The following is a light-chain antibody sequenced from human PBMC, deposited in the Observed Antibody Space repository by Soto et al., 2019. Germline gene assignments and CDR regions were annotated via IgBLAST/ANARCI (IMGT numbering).Light chain of an antibody. CDR2: EVN. CDR3: SSYTSTTTVRFV. CDR1: SSDIGAYDY. J-gene: IGLJ1*01. Sequence: QSALTQPASLSGSPGQSITISCTGTSSDIGAYDYVSWFQQHPGKAPKLMISEVNNRPSGVSNRFSGSKSGNTASLTISGLQAEDEALYYCSSYTSTTTVRFVFGTGTKLTVL. V-gene: IGLV2-14*01.